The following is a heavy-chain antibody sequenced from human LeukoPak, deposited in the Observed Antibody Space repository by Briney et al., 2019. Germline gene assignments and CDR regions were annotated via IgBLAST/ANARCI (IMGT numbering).Heavy chain of an antibody. D-gene: IGHD6-19*01. Sequence: ASVKVSCKASGYTFTNYGISWVRQAPGQGLEWMGWISVYNGNINYAQRLQGRITMTTDTSTSTAYMELRSLRSDDAAIYYCARVDSSGWSAFDYWGQGTLVTVSS. CDR1: GYTFTNYG. CDR2: ISVYNGNI. CDR3: ARVDSSGWSAFDY. J-gene: IGHJ4*02. V-gene: IGHV1-18*01.